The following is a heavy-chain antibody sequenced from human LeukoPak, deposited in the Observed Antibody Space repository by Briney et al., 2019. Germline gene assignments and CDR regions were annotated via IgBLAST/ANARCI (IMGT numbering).Heavy chain of an antibody. D-gene: IGHD6-13*01. CDR1: GYTFTSYD. CDR3: ARSLISSSWYRSDY. CDR2: MNPNSGNT. J-gene: IGHJ4*02. V-gene: IGHV1-8*03. Sequence: GASVKVSCKASGYTFTSYDINWVRQATGQGLEWMGWMNPNSGNTGYAQKFQGRVTITRNTSISTAYMELSSLRSEDTAMFYCARSLISSSWYRSDYWGQGSLVTVSS.